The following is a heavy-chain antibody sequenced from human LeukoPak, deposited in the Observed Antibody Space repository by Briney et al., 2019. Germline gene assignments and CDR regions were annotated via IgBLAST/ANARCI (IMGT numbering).Heavy chain of an antibody. D-gene: IGHD6-13*01. J-gene: IGHJ4*02. CDR1: GFTVSSNY. CDR2: IYSGGST. Sequence: PGGSLRLSCAASGFTVSSNYMSWVRQAPGKGLEGVAVIYSGGSTYYTDSVTGRFTISRENSKNTLYLQMNSLRAEDTAVYYCARGGPAAGRFDYWGQGTLLTVSS. CDR3: ARGGPAAGRFDY. V-gene: IGHV3-66*01.